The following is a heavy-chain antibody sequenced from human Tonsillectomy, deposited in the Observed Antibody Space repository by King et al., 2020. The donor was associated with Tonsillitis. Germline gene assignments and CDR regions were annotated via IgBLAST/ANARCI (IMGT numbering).Heavy chain of an antibody. CDR2: VYYSGST. V-gene: IGHV4-39*01. J-gene: IGHJ4*02. Sequence: QLQESGPGLVKPSETLSLTCTVSGGSISSSAYFWDWIRQPPGKGLEWIGSVYYSGSTYYNPSLTSRVTIFVDTSKSQLSLKLSSVTAADTAEYYCARGGSLRYFDYWGQGTLVTVSS. CDR1: GGSISSSAYF. CDR3: ARGGSLRYFDY. D-gene: IGHD5/OR15-5a*01.